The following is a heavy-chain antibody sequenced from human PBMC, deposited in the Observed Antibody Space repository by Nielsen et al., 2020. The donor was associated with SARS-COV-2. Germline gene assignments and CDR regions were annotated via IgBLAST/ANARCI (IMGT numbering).Heavy chain of an antibody. Sequence: SETLSLTCTVSGGSITSGDYFGSWIRQPPGKGLEWIGYIYNSGSTSYNPSLKSRLTISVDTSKNQFSLKLSSVTAADTAVYYCVSVELLLEGVHWFDPWGQGTLVTVSS. CDR1: GGSITSGDYF. V-gene: IGHV4-30-4*01. J-gene: IGHJ5*02. D-gene: IGHD1-26*01. CDR3: VSVELLLEGVHWFDP. CDR2: IYNSGST.